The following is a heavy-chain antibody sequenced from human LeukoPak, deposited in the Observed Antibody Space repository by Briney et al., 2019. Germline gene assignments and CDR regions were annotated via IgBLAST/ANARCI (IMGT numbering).Heavy chain of an antibody. Sequence: GGSVRLSCAASGFTFDDYAMHWVRHTPGKGLEWISAISGSGGSTYYADSVKGRFTISRDNSKNTLFLQMNSLRAEDTAVYSCAKDPLLAYYFDSSVYYSWGLGTLVTVSS. V-gene: IGHV3-23*01. J-gene: IGHJ4*02. CDR2: ISGSGGST. D-gene: IGHD3-22*01. CDR3: AKDPLLAYYFDSSVYYS. CDR1: GFTFDDYA.